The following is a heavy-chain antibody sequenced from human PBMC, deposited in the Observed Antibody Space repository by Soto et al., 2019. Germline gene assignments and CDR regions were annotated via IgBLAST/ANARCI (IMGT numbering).Heavy chain of an antibody. CDR1: GYNFMKYW. V-gene: IGHV5-10-1*01. J-gene: IGHJ6*02. D-gene: IGHD3-10*01. CDR2: IDPTDSDT. Sequence: HGEALKISCKVFGYNFMKYWIIWVRQMPGKGLEWMGRIDPTDSDTNYSPSFQGHVTISVDKSITTAFLQWSSLQASDTAIYYCARRSLTMPRPFNDMDVCGQPTTVTVSS. CDR3: ARRSLTMPRPFNDMDV.